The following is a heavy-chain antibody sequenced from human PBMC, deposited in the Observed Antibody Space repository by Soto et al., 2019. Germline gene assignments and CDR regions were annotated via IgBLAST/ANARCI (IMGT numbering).Heavy chain of an antibody. D-gene: IGHD1-26*01. CDR1: GGSISSDDFY. V-gene: IGHV4-31*03. Sequence: QVQLQESGPGLVKPSQTLSLTCTVSGGSISSDDFYWSWIRQHPGKGLEWIGYIYYSGNTYYNPSLKSRVTILVDTAKNQFSLKVSSVTAADTAVYYCARLSGSWQSWFGPWGQGTLVTVSS. CDR3: ARLSGSWQSWFGP. CDR2: IYYSGNT. J-gene: IGHJ5*02.